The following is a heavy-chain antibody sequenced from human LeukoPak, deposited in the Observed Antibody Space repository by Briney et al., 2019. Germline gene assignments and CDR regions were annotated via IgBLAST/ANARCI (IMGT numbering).Heavy chain of an antibody. CDR2: MSTDGSKE. CDR1: GFTLTTYG. D-gene: IGHD6-13*01. CDR3: AKDRIFRVAAGGFDY. J-gene: IGHJ4*02. Sequence: GRSLRLSCAASGFTLTTYGIHWVRHTPGKGLEWVAVMSTDGSKEYYGDPVKGRFTISRDSSKNTLYLQMNSLRAEDTALYYCAKDRIFRVAAGGFDYWGQGTLVTVSS. V-gene: IGHV3-30-3*01.